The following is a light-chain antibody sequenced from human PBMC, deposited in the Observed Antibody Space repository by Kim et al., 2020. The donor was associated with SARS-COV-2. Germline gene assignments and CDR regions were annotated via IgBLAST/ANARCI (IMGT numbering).Light chain of an antibody. Sequence: ASVGDRVTITCRASQSISSYLNWYQQKPGKAPKLLIYAASSLQSGVPSRFSGSGSGTDFTLTISSLQPEDFATYYCQQSYSTTRTFGQGTKVDIK. CDR2: AAS. J-gene: IGKJ1*01. CDR1: QSISSY. V-gene: IGKV1-39*01. CDR3: QQSYSTTRT.